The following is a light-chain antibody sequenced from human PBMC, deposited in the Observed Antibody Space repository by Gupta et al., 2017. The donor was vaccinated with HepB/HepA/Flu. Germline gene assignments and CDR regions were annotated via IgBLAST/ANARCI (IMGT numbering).Light chain of an antibody. CDR2: TAS. V-gene: IGKV1-9*01. CDR3: QQFNSYPIT. CDR1: QDINSY. J-gene: IGKJ5*01. Sequence: SVGDRVTITCRASQDINSYLIWYQQKPGKAPNLLIYTASTLQGGVPSRFSGSGSGTEFTLTISSLQPEDFATYYCQQFNSYPITFGQGTRLDIK.